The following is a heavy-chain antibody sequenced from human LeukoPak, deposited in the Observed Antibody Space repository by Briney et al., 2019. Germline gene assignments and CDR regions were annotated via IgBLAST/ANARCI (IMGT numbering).Heavy chain of an antibody. CDR1: GGSISNYY. D-gene: IGHD6-19*01. CDR3: ARHGVAGGANWFDP. J-gene: IGHJ5*02. CDR2: IYYSGST. V-gene: IGHV4-39*07. Sequence: SETLSLTCTVSGGSISNYYWGWIRQPPGKGLEWIGSIYYSGSTYYNPSLKSRVTISVDTSKNQFSLKLSSVTAADTAVYYCARHGVAGGANWFDPWGQGTLVTVPS.